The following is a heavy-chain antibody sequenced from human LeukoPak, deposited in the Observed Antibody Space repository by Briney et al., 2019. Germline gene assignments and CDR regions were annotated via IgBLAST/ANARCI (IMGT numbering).Heavy chain of an antibody. CDR3: ARGRTSGSSWPFDY. CDR1: GFTFNDYY. V-gene: IGHV3-11*04. D-gene: IGHD6-13*01. Sequence: PGGSLRLSCAAFGFTFNDYYMSWIRQAPGKGLEWISYIGSSGDSINYADSVKGRFTISRDNAKNSLSLQMNSLRAKDTAVYYCARGRTSGSSWPFDYWGQGTPVTVSS. J-gene: IGHJ4*02. CDR2: IGSSGDSI.